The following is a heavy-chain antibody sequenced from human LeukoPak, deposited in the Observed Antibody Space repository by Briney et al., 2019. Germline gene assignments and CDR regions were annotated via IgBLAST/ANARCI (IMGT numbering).Heavy chain of an antibody. CDR3: ARRRFGPGWFDP. V-gene: IGHV4-30-2*05. D-gene: IGHD3-10*01. CDR2: IYHSGST. Sequence: SQTLSLTCAVSGGSISSGGYSWSWIRQPPGKGLEWIGYIYHSGSTYYNPSLKSRVTISLDTPKNQFSLKLTSVTAADTAVYYCARRRFGPGWFDPWGQGTLVTVSS. CDR1: GGSISSGGYS. J-gene: IGHJ5*02.